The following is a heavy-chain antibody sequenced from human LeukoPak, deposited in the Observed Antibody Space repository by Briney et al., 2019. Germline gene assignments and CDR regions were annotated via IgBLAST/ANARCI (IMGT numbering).Heavy chain of an antibody. CDR2: MSAYNGNT. V-gene: IGHV1-18*01. J-gene: IGHJ5*02. CDR1: GYTFSNYG. CDR3: ARGPITMVRGVIVNWFDP. D-gene: IGHD3-10*01. Sequence: ASVKVSCKASGYTFSNYGISWVRQAPGQGLEWMGWMSAYNGNTNYAQKLQGRVTMTTDTSTSTAYMDLRSLRSDDTAVYYCARGPITMVRGVIVNWFDPWGQGTLVTVSS.